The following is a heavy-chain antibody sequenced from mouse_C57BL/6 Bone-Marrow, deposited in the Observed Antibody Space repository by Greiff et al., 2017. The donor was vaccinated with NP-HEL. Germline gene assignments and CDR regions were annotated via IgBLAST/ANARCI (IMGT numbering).Heavy chain of an antibody. V-gene: IGHV1-81*01. CDR1: GYTFTSYG. Sequence: VKLVESGAELARPGASVKLSCKASGYTFTSYGISWVKQRTGQGLEWIGEIYPRSGNTYYNEKFKGKATLTADKSSSTAYMELRSLTSEDAAVYFCARTPLYGRGWYFDVWGRGTTVTVSS. CDR3: ARTPLYGRGWYFDV. D-gene: IGHD1-1*01. CDR2: IYPRSGNT. J-gene: IGHJ1*03.